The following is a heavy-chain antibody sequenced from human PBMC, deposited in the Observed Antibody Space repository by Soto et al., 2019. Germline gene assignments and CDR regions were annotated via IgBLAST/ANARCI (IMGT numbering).Heavy chain of an antibody. Sequence: PGESLKISCKGSGYSFTTCGIGWVRLMPGKGMEWMGIIYPGDSDTRYSPSFQGHVTISADKPINTAYLQWGSLKASDTAIYYCTRPYCYFDSGDWALWGQGTPVTVSS. J-gene: IGHJ4*02. CDR2: IYPGDSDT. CDR1: GYSFTTCG. D-gene: IGHD3-10*01. CDR3: TRPYCYFDSGDWAL. V-gene: IGHV5-51*01.